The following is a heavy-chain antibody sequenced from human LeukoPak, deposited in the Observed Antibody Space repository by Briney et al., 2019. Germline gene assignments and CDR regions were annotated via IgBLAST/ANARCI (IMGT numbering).Heavy chain of an antibody. J-gene: IGHJ4*02. Sequence: SETLSLTCTVSGGSISSYYWIWIRQPPGKGLEWIGYIYYSGSTNYNPSLKSRVTISVDTSKNQFSLKLSSVTAADTAVYYCARYSSGWSNDYWGQGTLVTVSS. CDR1: GGSISSYY. CDR3: ARYSSGWSNDY. CDR2: IYYSGST. V-gene: IGHV4-59*08. D-gene: IGHD6-19*01.